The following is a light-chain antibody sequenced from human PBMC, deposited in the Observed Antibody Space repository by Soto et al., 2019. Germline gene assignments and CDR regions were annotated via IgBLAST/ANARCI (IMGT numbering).Light chain of an antibody. Sequence: EIVLTQSPATLSLSPGERANLSCRASQGVSSYLAWYQQKPGQAPRLLIYDASNRATGIPVRFSGSGSGTDSTLTISSLEPEDFAVYYCQQRSNWPPTFGGGTNVEIK. J-gene: IGKJ4*01. CDR2: DAS. V-gene: IGKV3-11*01. CDR1: QGVSSY. CDR3: QQRSNWPPT.